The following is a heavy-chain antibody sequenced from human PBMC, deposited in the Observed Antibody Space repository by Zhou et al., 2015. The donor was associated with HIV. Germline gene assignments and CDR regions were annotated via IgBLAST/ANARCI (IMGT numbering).Heavy chain of an antibody. Sequence: QVQLVQSGAEVKKPGSSVKVSCKASGGTFSSYAISWVRQAPGQGLEWMGGIIPIFGTANYAQKFQGRVTITADESTSTAYMELSSLRSEDTAVYYCARYEWGPGLYLGTKPSYYYYGMDVWGQGTTVTVSS. J-gene: IGHJ6*02. CDR1: GGTFSSYA. V-gene: IGHV1-69*01. CDR2: IIPIFGTA. CDR3: ARYEWGPGLYLGTKPSYYYYGMDV. D-gene: IGHD2-8*01.